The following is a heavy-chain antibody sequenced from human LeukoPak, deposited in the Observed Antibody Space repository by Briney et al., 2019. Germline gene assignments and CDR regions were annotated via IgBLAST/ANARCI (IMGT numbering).Heavy chain of an antibody. J-gene: IGHJ3*02. CDR3: ARVASSSWSLDAFDI. V-gene: IGHV3-23*01. CDR1: GFTFSSYA. CDR2: ISGSGGST. D-gene: IGHD6-13*01. Sequence: GGSLRLSCAASGFTFSSYAMSWVRQAPGKGLEWVSAISGSGGSTYYADSVKGRFTISKDNSKNTLYLQMNSLRAEDTAVYYCARVASSSWSLDAFDIWGQGTMVTVSS.